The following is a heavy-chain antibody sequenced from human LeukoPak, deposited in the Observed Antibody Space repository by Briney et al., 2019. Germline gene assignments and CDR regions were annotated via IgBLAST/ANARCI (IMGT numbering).Heavy chain of an antibody. D-gene: IGHD6-19*01. V-gene: IGHV3-21*01. CDR2: ISSSSTYI. Sequence: GGSLRLSRGASGFTFSSYSMNWVRQAPGKGLEWVSSISSSSTYIYYADSVKGRFTISRDNAKNSLYLQMNSLRVEDTAVYYCARASSQWLVPYWGQGTLVTVSS. CDR1: GFTFSSYS. J-gene: IGHJ4*02. CDR3: ARASSQWLVPY.